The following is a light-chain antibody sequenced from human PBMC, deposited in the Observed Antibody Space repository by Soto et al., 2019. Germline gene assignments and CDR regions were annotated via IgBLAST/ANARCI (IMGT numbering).Light chain of an antibody. CDR1: QSVSSY. Sequence: EIVLTQSPATLSLSPGERATLSCRASQSVSSYLAWYQQKPGQAPRLLIYDASNRATGIPARFSGSESGTDFTLTVSGLEAEAFAVYYCQQRCNWLHTFGQGTKLEIK. J-gene: IGKJ2*01. V-gene: IGKV3-11*01. CDR2: DAS. CDR3: QQRCNWLHT.